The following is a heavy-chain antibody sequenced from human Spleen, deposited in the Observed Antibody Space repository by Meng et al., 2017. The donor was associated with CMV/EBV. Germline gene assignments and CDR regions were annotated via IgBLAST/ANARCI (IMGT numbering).Heavy chain of an antibody. CDR1: AYTFTSYY. J-gene: IGHJ6*02. CDR2: INPSAGST. Sequence: ASVKVSCKASAYTFTSYYMHWVRQAPGQGLEWMGIINPSAGSTTYTQNFQGRVTMTRDTSTGTVYMELSSLRSEDTAVYYCARDRGDAVVEAAAMPSTCCHGMDVWGQGTTVTVSS. CDR3: ARDRGDAVVEAAAMPSTCCHGMDV. D-gene: IGHD2-2*01. V-gene: IGHV1-46*01.